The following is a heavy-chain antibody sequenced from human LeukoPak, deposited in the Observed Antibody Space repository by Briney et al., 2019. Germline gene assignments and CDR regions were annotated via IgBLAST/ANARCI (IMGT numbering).Heavy chain of an antibody. Sequence: GGSLRLSCAASGFTFSDYSMNWVRQAPGKGLEWISYIGIDSGNTNYADSVKGRFTISGDKAENSLYLQMNSLRVEDTAVCYCAGDYKYAFDNWGQGNPGHRLL. D-gene: IGHD5-24*01. CDR1: GFTFSDYS. CDR2: IGIDSGNT. CDR3: AGDYKYAFDN. V-gene: IGHV3-48*01. J-gene: IGHJ4*02.